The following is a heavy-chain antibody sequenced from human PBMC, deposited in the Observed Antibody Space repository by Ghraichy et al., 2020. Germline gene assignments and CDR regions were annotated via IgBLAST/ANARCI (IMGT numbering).Heavy chain of an antibody. CDR2: IKSSVDGGTI. Sequence: LSLTCATSGFFFNYAWMSWVRQAPGKGLEWVGRIKSSVDGGTIDYTAPVKGRFTISRDDSNNTLYLQMNSLKTEDTAVYYCTTGITSGNNYWGQETLVTVSS. CDR3: TTGITSGNNY. J-gene: IGHJ4*02. D-gene: IGHD3-16*01. CDR1: GFFFNYAW. V-gene: IGHV3-15*01.